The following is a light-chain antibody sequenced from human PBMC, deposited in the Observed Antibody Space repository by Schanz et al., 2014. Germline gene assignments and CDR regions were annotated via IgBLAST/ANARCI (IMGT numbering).Light chain of an antibody. J-gene: IGLJ3*02. CDR2: EVN. V-gene: IGLV2-8*01. Sequence: QSALTQPPSASGSPGQSVTISCTGTSSDVGGYNYVSWYQQHPGKAPKLMIYEVNKRPSGVPDRFTGSKSGNTASLTVSGLQXEDEADYYCSSYAGSINWVFGGGTKLTVL. CDR3: SSYAGSINWV. CDR1: SSDVGGYNY.